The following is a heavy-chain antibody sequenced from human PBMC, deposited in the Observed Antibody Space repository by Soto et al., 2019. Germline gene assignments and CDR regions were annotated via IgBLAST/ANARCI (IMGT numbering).Heavy chain of an antibody. CDR2: IWYDGSNK. CDR1: GFTFSSYG. V-gene: IGHV3-33*01. D-gene: IGHD3-10*01. J-gene: IGHJ6*03. Sequence: GGSLRLSCAASGFTFSSYGMHWVRQAPGKGLEWVAVIWYDGSNKYYADSVKGRFTISRDNSKNTLYLQMNSLRAEDTAVYYCARSTMVRGVEDYYYYMDVWGKGTTVTVSS. CDR3: ARSTMVRGVEDYYYYMDV.